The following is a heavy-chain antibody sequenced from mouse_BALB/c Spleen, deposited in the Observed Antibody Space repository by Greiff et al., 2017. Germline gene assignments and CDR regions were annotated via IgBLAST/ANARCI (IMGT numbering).Heavy chain of an antibody. Sequence: EVQGVESGGGLVQPGGSRKLSCAASGFTFSSFGMHWVRQAPEKGLEWVAYISSGSSTIYYADTVKGRFTISRDNPKNTLFLQMTSLRSEDTAMYYCAKGGGYYYFDYWGQGTTLTVSS. J-gene: IGHJ2*01. CDR1: GFTFSSFG. CDR2: ISSGSSTI. CDR3: AKGGGYYYFDY. D-gene: IGHD1-2*01. V-gene: IGHV5-17*02.